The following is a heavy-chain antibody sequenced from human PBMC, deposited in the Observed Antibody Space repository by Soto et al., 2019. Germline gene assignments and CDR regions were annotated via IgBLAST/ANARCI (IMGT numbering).Heavy chain of an antibody. V-gene: IGHV1-69*06. CDR2: IIPIFNST. Sequence: ASVKVSCKVSGSRFSNYVISWVRQAPGHGLEWLGRIIPIFNSTKYAQSFQGRVTITADKSTSTAPLELSSLRSDDTAVYYCAREGRGKKAGYNGLVSLGYWGQGTLVTVSS. J-gene: IGHJ4*02. CDR1: GSRFSNYV. D-gene: IGHD2-2*02. CDR3: AREGRGKKAGYNGLVSLGY.